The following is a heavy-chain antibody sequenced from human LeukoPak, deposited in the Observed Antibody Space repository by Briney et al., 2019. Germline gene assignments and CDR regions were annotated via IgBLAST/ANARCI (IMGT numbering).Heavy chain of an antibody. V-gene: IGHV3-48*03. CDR2: ISSSGSTI. CDR1: GFTFSSYE. Sequence: GGSLRLSCAASGFTFSSYEMNWVRQAPGKGLEWVSYISSSGSTIYYAVSVKGRFTISRDNAKNSLYLQMNSLRAEDTAVYYCAELGITMIGDVWGKGTTVTVSS. D-gene: IGHD3-10*02. J-gene: IGHJ6*04. CDR3: AELGITMIGDV.